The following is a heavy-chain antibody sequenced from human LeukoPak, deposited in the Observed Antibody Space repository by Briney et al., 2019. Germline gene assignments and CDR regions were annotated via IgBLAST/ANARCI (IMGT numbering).Heavy chain of an antibody. CDR1: GFTFRNAW. D-gene: IGHD2-2*01. CDR2: IKSKADGRTA. V-gene: IGHV3-15*01. J-gene: IGHJ3*02. Sequence: GGSLRLSCAASGFTFRNAWMNWVRQAPGKGLEGVGRIKSKADGRTADDAAPVKGRITISRDDSKNTLYLQINSLRPDDTALYYCTTRTWADGFDIWGQGTMLTVSS. CDR3: TTRTWADGFDI.